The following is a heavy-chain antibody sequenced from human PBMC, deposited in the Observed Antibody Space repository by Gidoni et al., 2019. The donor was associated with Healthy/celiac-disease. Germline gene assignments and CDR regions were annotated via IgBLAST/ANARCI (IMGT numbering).Heavy chain of an antibody. CDR1: GGTFSSYA. J-gene: IGHJ5*02. CDR2: IIPILGIA. D-gene: IGHD2-15*01. CDR3: ARGGAVVAATGDWFDP. Sequence: QVQLVQSGAEVKKPGSSVKVSCKASGGTFSSYAISWVRQAPGQGLEWMGRIIPILGIANYAQKFQGRVTITADKSTSTAYMELSSLRSEDTAVDYCARGGAVVAATGDWFDPWGQGTLVTVSS. V-gene: IGHV1-69*09.